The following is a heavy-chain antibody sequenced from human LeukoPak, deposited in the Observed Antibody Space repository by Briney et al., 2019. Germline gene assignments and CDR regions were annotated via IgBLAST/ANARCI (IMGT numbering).Heavy chain of an antibody. J-gene: IGHJ1*01. CDR1: GGSFSGYC. CDR2: INHSGST. Sequence: PSETLSFTCAVYGGSFSGYCWSWIRQPPGKGLEWIGEINHSGSTNYNPSLKSRVTISVDTSKNQFSLKLSSVTAADTAVYYCARGAHVLRYFDWSAGVTEYFQHWGQGTLVTVSS. D-gene: IGHD3-9*01. CDR3: ARGAHVLRYFDWSAGVTEYFQH. V-gene: IGHV4-34*01.